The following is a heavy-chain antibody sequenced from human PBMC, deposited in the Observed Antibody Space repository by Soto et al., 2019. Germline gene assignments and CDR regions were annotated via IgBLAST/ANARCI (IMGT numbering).Heavy chain of an antibody. D-gene: IGHD3-10*01. CDR2: IIPIFGTA. J-gene: IGHJ6*02. V-gene: IGHV1-69*13. CDR3: ASENYYGSGTGANYYYGMDV. Sequence: SVKVSCKASGGTFSSYAISWVRQAPGQGLEWMGGIIPIFGTANYAQKFQGRVTITADESTSTAYMELSSLRSEDTAVYYCASENYYGSGTGANYYYGMDVWGQGTTVTVSS. CDR1: GGTFSSYA.